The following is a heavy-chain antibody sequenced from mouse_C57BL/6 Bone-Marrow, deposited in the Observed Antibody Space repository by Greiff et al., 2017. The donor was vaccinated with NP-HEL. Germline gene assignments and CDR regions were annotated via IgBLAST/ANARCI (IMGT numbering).Heavy chain of an antibody. CDR3: ARKRITTVPFDY. Sequence: QVQLQQPGAELVKPGASVKLSCKASGYTFTSYWMQWVKQRPGQGLEWIGEIDPSDSYTNYNQKFKGKATLTVDTSSSTAYMQLSSLTSEDSAVYYCARKRITTVPFDYWGQVTTLTVSS. D-gene: IGHD1-1*01. V-gene: IGHV1-50*01. CDR2: IDPSDSYT. CDR1: GYTFTSYW. J-gene: IGHJ2*01.